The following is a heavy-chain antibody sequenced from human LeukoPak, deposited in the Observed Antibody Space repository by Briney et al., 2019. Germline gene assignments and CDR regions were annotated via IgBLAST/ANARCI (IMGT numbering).Heavy chain of an antibody. CDR1: GGTFSSYA. V-gene: IGHV1-69*05. Sequence: SVKVSCKASGGTFSSYAISWVRQAPGQGLEWMGGIIPIFGTANYAQKFQGRVTITTDESTSTAYMELSSLRSEDTAVYYCARGPLSSRRYYYYYYMDVWGKGTTVTVSS. D-gene: IGHD6-13*01. CDR2: IIPIFGTA. CDR3: ARGPLSSRRYYYYYYMDV. J-gene: IGHJ6*03.